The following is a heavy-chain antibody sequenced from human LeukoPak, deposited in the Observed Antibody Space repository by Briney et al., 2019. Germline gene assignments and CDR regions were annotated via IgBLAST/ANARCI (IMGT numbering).Heavy chain of an antibody. CDR2: ISYDGSNK. CDR1: GFTFSSYG. Sequence: GGSLRLSCAASGFTFSSYGMHWVRQAPGKGLEWVAVISYDGSNKYYADSVKGRFTISRDNSKNTLYLQMNSLRAEDTAVYYCAKGSYYYGMDVWGQGTTVTVSS. CDR3: AKGSYYYGMDV. J-gene: IGHJ6*02. V-gene: IGHV3-30*18.